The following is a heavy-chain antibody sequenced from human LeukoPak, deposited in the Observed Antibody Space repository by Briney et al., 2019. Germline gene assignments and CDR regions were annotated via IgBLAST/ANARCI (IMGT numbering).Heavy chain of an antibody. CDR3: ARAGGHRNGGYDY. V-gene: IGHV3-48*04. CDR2: IRNSTNAI. Sequence: GGSLRLSCAASGFTFNTYIMNWVRQAPGKGLEWVSYIRNSTNAIYYADSVRGRFTISRDNAKNSLYLQMNSLRAEDTAVYYCARAGGHRNGGYDYWGQGTLVTASS. CDR1: GFTFNTYI. D-gene: IGHD5-12*01. J-gene: IGHJ4*02.